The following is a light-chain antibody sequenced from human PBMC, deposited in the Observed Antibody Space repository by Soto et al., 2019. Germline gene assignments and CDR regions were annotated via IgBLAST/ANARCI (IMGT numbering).Light chain of an antibody. J-gene: IGKJ1*01. CDR1: QSVGDTY. CDR3: QHYDRAPMWT. CDR2: STS. Sequence: EIVLAQSPGTLSLSPWERATLSCVAVQSVGDTYLAWYQQKPGQAPRLLMYSTSIRATGIPDRFSGSGSGTDSTLTISRLDPEDFAVYYCQHYDRAPMWTFGQGTKVDIK. V-gene: IGKV3-20*01.